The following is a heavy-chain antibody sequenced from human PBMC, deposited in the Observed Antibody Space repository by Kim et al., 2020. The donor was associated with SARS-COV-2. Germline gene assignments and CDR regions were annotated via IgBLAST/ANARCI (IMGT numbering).Heavy chain of an antibody. Sequence: GGSLRLSCAASGFTFSSYSMNWVRQAPGKGLEWVSSISSSSSYIYYADSVKGRFTISRDNAKNSLYLQMNSLRAEDTAVYYCARDCSGGSCYHDAFDIWGQGTMVTVSS. CDR2: ISSSSSYI. V-gene: IGHV3-21*01. J-gene: IGHJ3*02. D-gene: IGHD2-15*01. CDR1: GFTFSSYS. CDR3: ARDCSGGSCYHDAFDI.